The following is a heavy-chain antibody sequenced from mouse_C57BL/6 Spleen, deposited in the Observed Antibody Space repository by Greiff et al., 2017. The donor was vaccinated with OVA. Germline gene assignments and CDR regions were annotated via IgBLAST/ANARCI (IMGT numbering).Heavy chain of an antibody. D-gene: IGHD1-1*01. V-gene: IGHV1-52*01. Sequence: QVQLQQPGAELVRPGSSVKLSCKASGYTFTSHWMHWVKQRPIQGLEWIGNIDPSDSETHYNQKFKDKATLTLDKSSSTAYMQLSSLTSEDSAVYYCARVYGSKGGYFDVWGTGTTVTVSS. CDR1: GYTFTSHW. CDR2: IDPSDSET. J-gene: IGHJ1*03. CDR3: ARVYGSKGGYFDV.